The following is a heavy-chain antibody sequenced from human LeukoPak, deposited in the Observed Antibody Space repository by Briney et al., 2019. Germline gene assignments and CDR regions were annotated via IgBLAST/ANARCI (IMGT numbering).Heavy chain of an antibody. CDR1: GFTVSTTY. Sequence: GGSLRLSCAASGFTVSTTYMSWVRQAPGKGLEWVSLIYVDGRTYYADSVKGRFTISRDNSKNTLYPQVNSLRAEDTAVYYCARRGDGGRSFDYWGQGTLVTVSS. CDR2: IYVDGRT. CDR3: ARRGDGGRSFDY. V-gene: IGHV3-53*01. J-gene: IGHJ4*02. D-gene: IGHD4-23*01.